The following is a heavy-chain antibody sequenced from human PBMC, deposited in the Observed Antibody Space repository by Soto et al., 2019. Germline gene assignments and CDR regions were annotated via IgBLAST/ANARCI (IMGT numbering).Heavy chain of an antibody. V-gene: IGHV3-30-3*01. CDR2: ISYDGSNK. Sequence: GGSLRLSCAASGFTFGSYAMHWVRQAPGKGLEWVAVISYDGSNKYYADSVKGRFTISRDNSKNTLYLQMNSLRAEDTAVYYCARDHSGWYGMDVWGQGTTVTVSS. CDR3: ARDHSGWYGMDV. CDR1: GFTFGSYA. J-gene: IGHJ6*02. D-gene: IGHD5-12*01.